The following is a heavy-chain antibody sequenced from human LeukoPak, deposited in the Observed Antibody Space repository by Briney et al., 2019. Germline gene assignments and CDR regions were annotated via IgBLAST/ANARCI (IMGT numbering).Heavy chain of an antibody. CDR3: ARDSPPGR. J-gene: IGHJ4*02. CDR1: GGSISSYY. Sequence: SETLSLTCTVSGGSISSYYWSWIRQPPGKGLEWIGYIYYSGSTNYNPSLKSRVIISVDTSKNQFSLKLSSVTAADTAVYYCARDSPPGRWGQGTLVTVSS. V-gene: IGHV4-59*01. CDR2: IYYSGST.